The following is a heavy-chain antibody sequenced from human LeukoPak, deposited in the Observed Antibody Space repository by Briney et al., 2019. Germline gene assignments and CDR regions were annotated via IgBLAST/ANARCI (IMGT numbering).Heavy chain of an antibody. CDR2: IRHDGSYQ. V-gene: IGHV3-30*02. CDR3: PNNRDSSDSPRYFDY. Sequence: PGGSLRLSCAASRFTFSSYGMHWVRQTPGKGLAWVAFIRHDGSYQQYADSVKGRFTVSRDNSKDTVYLQMNSLRTEDTAVYYCPNNRDSSDSPRYFDYWGQGSLVTVSS. J-gene: IGHJ4*02. CDR1: RFTFSSYG. D-gene: IGHD3-22*01.